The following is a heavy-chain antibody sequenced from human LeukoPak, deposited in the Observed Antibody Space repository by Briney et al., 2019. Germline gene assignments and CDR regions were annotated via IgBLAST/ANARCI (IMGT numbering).Heavy chain of an antibody. CDR3: ARGSYGWQELEWALL. D-gene: IGHD1-26*01. CDR2: IYTSGST. V-gene: IGHV4-61*02. Sequence: NTSETLSLTCTVSGGSISSGSYYWSWIRQPAGKGLEWIGRIYTSGSTNYNPSLKSRVTISLDTSKNQFSLKLNSVTAADTAVYYCARGSYGWQELEWALLWGQGTLVTVSS. CDR1: GGSISSGSYY. J-gene: IGHJ4*02.